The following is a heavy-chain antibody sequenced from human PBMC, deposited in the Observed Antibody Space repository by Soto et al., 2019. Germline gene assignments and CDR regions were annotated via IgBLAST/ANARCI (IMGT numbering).Heavy chain of an antibody. V-gene: IGHV3-23*01. J-gene: IGHJ6*02. CDR1: GFNFNNYA. D-gene: IGHD3-3*01. Sequence: VGSLRLSCATSGFNFNNYAMSWVRQAPGKGLEWVSAISGSGGTTYYSDSVKGRFTISRDNSKNTVYLQMNDLRVEDAAEYFCAKDSWAIFGVPAGEYYAMDVWGQGTTVTVSS. CDR2: ISGSGGTT. CDR3: AKDSWAIFGVPAGEYYAMDV.